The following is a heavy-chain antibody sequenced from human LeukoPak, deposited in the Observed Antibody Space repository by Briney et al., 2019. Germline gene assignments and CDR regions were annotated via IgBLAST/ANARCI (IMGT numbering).Heavy chain of an antibody. CDR2: INTNTGNP. J-gene: IGHJ5*02. Sequence: ASVKVSCKASGYTFTSYAMNWVRQAPGQGLEWVGWINTNTGNPTYAQGFTGRFVFSLDTSVSTAYLQICSLKAEDTAVYYCARDITMVRGVITANWFDPWGQGTLVTVSS. CDR1: GYTFTSYA. V-gene: IGHV7-4-1*01. D-gene: IGHD3-10*01. CDR3: ARDITMVRGVITANWFDP.